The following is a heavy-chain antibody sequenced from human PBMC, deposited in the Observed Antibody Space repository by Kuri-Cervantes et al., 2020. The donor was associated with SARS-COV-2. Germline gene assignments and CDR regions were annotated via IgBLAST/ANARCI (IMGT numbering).Heavy chain of an antibody. V-gene: IGHV6-1*01. CDR3: AREQISLIVLQSGTFAI. CDR1: GESASSHSAA. D-gene: IGHD3-22*01. Sequence: SCSISGESASSHSAAWDWIRQSTSRGLEWLGRTYYNYQWYTDYSPSVKSRIIIRSDTSKNHVSLQLNSVTPEDTAVYYCAREQISLIVLQSGTFAIWGQGTMVTVSS. CDR2: TYYNYQWYT. J-gene: IGHJ3*02.